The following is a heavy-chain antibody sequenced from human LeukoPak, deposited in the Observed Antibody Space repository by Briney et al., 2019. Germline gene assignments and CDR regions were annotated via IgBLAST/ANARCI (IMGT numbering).Heavy chain of an antibody. CDR1: GFTFRAYS. Sequence: GGSLRLSCAASGFTFRAYSLSWVRQAPGKGLEWVSFITGSSGDILYADSVKGRFTVPRDNAKNTLYLQMDSLTAEDTAVYFCARVAGHYFDYWGQGSLVTVSS. V-gene: IGHV3-21*05. CDR2: ITGSSGDI. D-gene: IGHD3-10*01. J-gene: IGHJ4*02. CDR3: ARVAGHYFDY.